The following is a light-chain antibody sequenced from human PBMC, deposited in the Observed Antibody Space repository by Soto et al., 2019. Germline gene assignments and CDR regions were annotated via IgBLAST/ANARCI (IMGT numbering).Light chain of an antibody. CDR3: QYYGSSSLT. CDR2: GAS. CDR1: QSVSSSH. Sequence: EIVLTQSPGTLSLSPGERDTLSCRASQSVSSSHLAWYQQKPGQAPRLLIYGASSRATGIPDRFSGSGSGTDFTLIISSLEPEDFAVYYCQYYGSSSLTFVPGTKVDLK. V-gene: IGKV3-20*01. J-gene: IGKJ3*01.